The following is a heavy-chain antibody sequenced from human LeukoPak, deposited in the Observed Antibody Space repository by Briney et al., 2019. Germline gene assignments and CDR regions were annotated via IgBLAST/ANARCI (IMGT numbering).Heavy chain of an antibody. CDR3: TTDPYYYDSSGYYFLDAFDI. D-gene: IGHD3-22*01. CDR2: IKSKTDGGTT. Sequence: GGSLRLSCAASGFTFSNAWMSWVRQAPGKGLGWVGRIKSKTDGGTTDYAAPVKGRFTISRDDSKNTLYLQMNSLKAEDTAVYYCTTDPYYYDSSGYYFLDAFDIWGQGTKVTVSS. V-gene: IGHV3-15*01. CDR1: GFTFSNAW. J-gene: IGHJ3*02.